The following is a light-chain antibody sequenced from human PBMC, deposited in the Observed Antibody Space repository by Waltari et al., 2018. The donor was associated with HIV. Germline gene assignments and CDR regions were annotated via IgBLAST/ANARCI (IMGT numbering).Light chain of an antibody. CDR3: SAWDSSLSTVL. V-gene: IGLV10-54*01. CDR2: RNN. J-gene: IGLJ2*01. Sequence: QAGLTQPPSVSKGLRQTATLTCTGKSNNGGNEGAAWLQQHRGHPPKLLSYRNNNRPSGISERFSASRSGNTASLTITGLQPEDEADYYCSAWDSSLSTVLFGGGTKLTVL. CDR1: SNNGGNEG.